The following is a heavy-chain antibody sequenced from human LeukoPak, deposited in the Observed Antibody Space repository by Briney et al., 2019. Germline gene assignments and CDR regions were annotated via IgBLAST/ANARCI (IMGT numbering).Heavy chain of an antibody. V-gene: IGHV1-46*01. Sequence: ASVKVSCKASGYTFTSYYMRWVRQAPGQGLEWMGIINPSGGSTSYAQKFQGRVTMTRDTSTSTVYMELSSLRSEGTAVYYCARGDYGFWIDYWGQGTLVTVSS. J-gene: IGHJ4*02. CDR3: ARGDYGFWIDY. CDR2: INPSGGST. D-gene: IGHD3-3*01. CDR1: GYTFTSYY.